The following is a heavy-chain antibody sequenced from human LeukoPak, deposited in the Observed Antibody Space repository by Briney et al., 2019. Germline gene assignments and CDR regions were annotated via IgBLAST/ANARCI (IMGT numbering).Heavy chain of an antibody. J-gene: IGHJ6*02. V-gene: IGHV3-11*01. D-gene: IGHD3-22*01. CDR3: ARGSYDSSGYPYGMDV. Sequence: GGSLRLSCAASGFTFSDYYMSWIRQAPGKGLEWVSYISSSGSTINYADSVKGRFTISRDNAKNSLYLQMNSLRAEDTAVYYCARGSYDSSGYPYGMDVWGQGTTVTVSS. CDR1: GFTFSDYY. CDR2: ISSSGSTI.